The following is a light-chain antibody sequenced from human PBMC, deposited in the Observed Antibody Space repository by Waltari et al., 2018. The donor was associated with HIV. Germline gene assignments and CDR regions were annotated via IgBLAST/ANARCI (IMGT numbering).Light chain of an antibody. CDR2: WAS. CDR1: RNVLYSSNNKNY. V-gene: IGKV4-1*01. CDR3: RKYVGHRRA. Sequence: DIVMTHSPASLVVSLVERATINCKSSRNVLYSSNNKNYLAWYQHKPGQPPKLLIYWASTRESGVPDRFSGRVPGTKCSTTITSLQAEGVAVYCCRKYVGHRRAVGQGTKVEI. J-gene: IGKJ1*01.